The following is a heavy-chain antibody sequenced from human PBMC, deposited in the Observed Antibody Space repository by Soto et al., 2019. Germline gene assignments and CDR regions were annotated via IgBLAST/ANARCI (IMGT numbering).Heavy chain of an antibody. CDR2: LSWNGNAI. Sequence: GGSLRLSCAASGFRFDDYAMHWVRQAPGKGLERVSGLSWNGNAIGYAESVKGRFTISRDNAKNSLYLQMNSLRGEDTALYYCVKDIDAHGTTVTYFDNWGQGALVTLSS. CDR1: GFRFDDYA. D-gene: IGHD4-17*01. V-gene: IGHV3-9*01. J-gene: IGHJ4*02. CDR3: VKDIDAHGTTVTYFDN.